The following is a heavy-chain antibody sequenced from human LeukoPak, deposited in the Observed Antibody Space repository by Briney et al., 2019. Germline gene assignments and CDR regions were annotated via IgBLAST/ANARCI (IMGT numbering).Heavy chain of an antibody. CDR2: ISGSGDRT. CDR3: AKWIYCYDSSGYY. D-gene: IGHD3-22*01. V-gene: IGHV3-23*01. J-gene: IGHJ4*02. CDR1: GFTFSSYA. Sequence: TGGSLRLSCAASGFTFSSYAMTWVRQAPGKGLEWVSVISGSGDRTYYADSVKGQFTISRDNSQNTLYLQMNSLGAEDTAVYYCAKWIYCYDSSGYYWGQGTLVTVSS.